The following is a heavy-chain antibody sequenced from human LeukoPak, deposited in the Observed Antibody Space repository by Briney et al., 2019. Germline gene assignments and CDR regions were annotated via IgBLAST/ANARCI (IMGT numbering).Heavy chain of an antibody. Sequence: PGGSLRLSCAASGFTFSSYAMSWVRQAPGKGLEWVSAISGSGGSTYYADSVKGRFTISRDNSENTLYLQMNSLRAEDTAVYYCAKGSSGSYHWGAFDIWGQGTMVTVSS. CDR3: AKGSSGSYHWGAFDI. J-gene: IGHJ3*02. CDR1: GFTFSSYA. V-gene: IGHV3-23*01. D-gene: IGHD1-26*01. CDR2: ISGSGGST.